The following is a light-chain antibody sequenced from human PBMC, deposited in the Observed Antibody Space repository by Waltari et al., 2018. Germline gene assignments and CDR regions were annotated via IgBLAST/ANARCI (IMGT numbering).Light chain of an antibody. CDR3: SSFTTNTTRI. CDR2: DVN. Sequence: WYQQHPGKAPTLLIYDVNTRPSGVSSRFSGSKFGNKAFLTISGLQAEDEADYYGSSFTTNTTRIFGGGTKLTVL. V-gene: IGLV2-14*03. J-gene: IGLJ2*01.